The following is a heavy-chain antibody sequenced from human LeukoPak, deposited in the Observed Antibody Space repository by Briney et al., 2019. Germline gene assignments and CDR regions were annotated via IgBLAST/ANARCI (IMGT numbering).Heavy chain of an antibody. CDR1: GFTFSGSW. Sequence: PGGSPRLSCIASGFTFSGSWMHWVRQVPGKGLEWVSRINSDGSSTAYADSVKGRFTISRDNAKTMLYLQMNSLRADDTAMYYCARAIGLDFDFWGQGTLVTVSS. V-gene: IGHV3-74*01. J-gene: IGHJ4*02. CDR3: ARAIGLDFDF. CDR2: INSDGSST. D-gene: IGHD2/OR15-2a*01.